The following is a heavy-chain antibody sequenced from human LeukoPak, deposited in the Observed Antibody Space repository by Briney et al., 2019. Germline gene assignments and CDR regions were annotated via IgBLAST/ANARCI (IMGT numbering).Heavy chain of an antibody. CDR1: GFTFSSYS. Sequence: PGGSLRLSCAASGFTFSSYSMNWVRQAPGKGLEWVSYISSSSSTIYYADSVKGRFTISRDNAKNSLYLQMNRLRAEDTAVYYCAKDSDLPCLGIFDNWGEGTLVTVSS. CDR2: ISSSSSTI. D-gene: IGHD3-3*01. J-gene: IGHJ4*02. V-gene: IGHV3-48*01. CDR3: AKDSDLPCLGIFDN.